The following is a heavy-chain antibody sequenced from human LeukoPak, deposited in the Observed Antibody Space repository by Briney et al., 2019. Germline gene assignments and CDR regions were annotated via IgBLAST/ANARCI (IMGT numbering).Heavy chain of an antibody. CDR3: TKGFSGKSVYAFDV. CDR1: GFTFSSYA. D-gene: IGHD1-26*01. Sequence: GGSLRLSCTASGFTFSSYAMNWVRQAPGKGLEWVGRSGNKASRYTTEYAASVKGRLTISRDESKNCLYLQINNLKTEDTAVYHCTKGFSGKSVYAFDVWGQGTMVTVSS. V-gene: IGHV3-72*01. CDR2: SGNKASRYTT. J-gene: IGHJ3*01.